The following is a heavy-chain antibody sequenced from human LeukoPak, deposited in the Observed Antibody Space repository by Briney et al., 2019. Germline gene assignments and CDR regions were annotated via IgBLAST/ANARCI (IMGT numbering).Heavy chain of an antibody. CDR3: ARADPSPNYGDYFGY. D-gene: IGHD4-17*01. CDR1: GFSVSTTY. J-gene: IGHJ4*02. CDR2: IYTGGGT. V-gene: IGHV3-53*01. Sequence: PGGSLTLSCAASGFSVSTTYMTWVRQAPGKGLEWVSVIYTGGGTYYADSVKGRFTISRDNSKNTLYLQMNSLRAEDTAVYYCARADPSPNYGDYFGYWGQGTLVTVSS.